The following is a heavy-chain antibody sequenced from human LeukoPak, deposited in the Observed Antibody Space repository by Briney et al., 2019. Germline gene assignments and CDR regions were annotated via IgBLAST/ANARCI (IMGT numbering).Heavy chain of an antibody. V-gene: IGHV3-53*01. Sequence: GGSLRLSCVASGFTVSNNHMNWVRHAPGKGLEWGSIIYSGGTTYYADSVKGRFTISRDNSNNMLYLQMNSPRAEDTAVYYCARDSSSHYYFDYWGQGTLVTVSS. D-gene: IGHD2-2*01. CDR1: GFTVSNNH. J-gene: IGHJ4*02. CDR3: ARDSSSHYYFDY. CDR2: IYSGGTT.